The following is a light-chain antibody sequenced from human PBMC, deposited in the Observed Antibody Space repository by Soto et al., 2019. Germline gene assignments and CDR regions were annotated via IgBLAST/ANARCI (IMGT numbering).Light chain of an antibody. CDR3: SSYTSSSTLG. Sequence: QSVLTQPASVSGSPGQSITISCTGTSSDVGDYNYVSWYQQHPGKAPKLMIYDVNNRPSGVSNRFSGSKSGNTASLTISGLQAEDEADYYCSSYTSSSTLGFGTGTKVTVL. J-gene: IGLJ1*01. CDR1: SSDVGDYNY. V-gene: IGLV2-14*01. CDR2: DVN.